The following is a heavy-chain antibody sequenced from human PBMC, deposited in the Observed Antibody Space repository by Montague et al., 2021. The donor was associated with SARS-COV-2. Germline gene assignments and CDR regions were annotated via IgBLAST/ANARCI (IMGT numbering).Heavy chain of an antibody. CDR3: AREVRYYYDSSGPGAFDI. CDR2: IYYSGST. V-gene: IGHV4-59*01. Sequence: SETLSLTCTVSGGSISSYYWSWIRQPPGKGQEWIGYIYYSGSTNXXPSLKSGVTISVDTSKNQFSLKLSSVTAADTAVYYCAREVRYYYDSSGPGAFDIWGQGTMVTVSS. J-gene: IGHJ3*02. CDR1: GGSISSYY. D-gene: IGHD3-22*01.